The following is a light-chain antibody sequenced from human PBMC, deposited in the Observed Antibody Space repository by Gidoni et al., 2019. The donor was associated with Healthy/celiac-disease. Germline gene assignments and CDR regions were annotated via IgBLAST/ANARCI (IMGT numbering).Light chain of an antibody. Sequence: DLQMTQSPSSLSASVGDRVTITCRASQRIRSYLNWYQPKPGKAPKLLIYADSSLQSGVPSRFSCSGSGTDFTLTISSLQPEDFATYYCQQSYSTPRTFGQGTKLEIK. CDR3: QQSYSTPRT. CDR2: ADS. J-gene: IGKJ2*01. CDR1: QRIRSY. V-gene: IGKV1-39*01.